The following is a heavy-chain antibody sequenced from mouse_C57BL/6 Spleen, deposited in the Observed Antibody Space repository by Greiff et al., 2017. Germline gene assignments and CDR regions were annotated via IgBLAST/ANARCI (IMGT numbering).Heavy chain of an antibody. CDR3: ARWGPSQPSYFDY. CDR1: GYAFSSYW. J-gene: IGHJ2*01. V-gene: IGHV1-80*01. Sequence: VKLVESGAELVKPGASVKISCKASGYAFSSYWMNWVKQRPGKGLEWIGQIYPGDGDTNYNGKFKGKATLTADKSSSTAYMQLSSLTSEDSAVYFCARWGPSQPSYFDYWGQGTTLTVSS. CDR2: IYPGDGDT.